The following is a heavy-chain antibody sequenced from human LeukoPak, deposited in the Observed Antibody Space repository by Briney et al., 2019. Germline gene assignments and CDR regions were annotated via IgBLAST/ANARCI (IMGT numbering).Heavy chain of an antibody. CDR1: GGSISSYY. V-gene: IGHV4-59*01. J-gene: IGHJ4*02. D-gene: IGHD6-6*01. CDR3: ARGQLATGIFDH. CDR2: IYSSGST. Sequence: SETLSLTCTVSGGSISSYYWNWIRQPPGKGLEWIRHIYSSGSTKYNPSLKSRVTISVDTSKNQFSLKLISVTAADTAVYYCARGQLATGIFDHWGQGTLVTVSS.